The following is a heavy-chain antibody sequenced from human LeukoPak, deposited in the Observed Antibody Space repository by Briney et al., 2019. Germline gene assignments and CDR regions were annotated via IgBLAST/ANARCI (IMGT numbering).Heavy chain of an antibody. V-gene: IGHV4-38-2*02. J-gene: IGHJ5*02. D-gene: IGHD1-26*01. Sequence: SETLSLTCTVSGFSITSGYYWGWIRQPPGKGLEWIGSMYHSGSPFYNPSLKSRVTISVDTSKNQFSLELTSVTAADTAVFFCARGLGIYSPSDPWGPGTLVTVSS. CDR2: MYHSGSP. CDR3: ARGLGIYSPSDP. CDR1: GFSITSGYY.